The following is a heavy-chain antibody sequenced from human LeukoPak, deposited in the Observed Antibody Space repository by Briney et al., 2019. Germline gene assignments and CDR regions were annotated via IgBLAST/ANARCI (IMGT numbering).Heavy chain of an antibody. Sequence: GGSLRLSCAASGFTFSIYAMSWVRQAPGKRLEWVSAICGSGGSTYYADSVKGRFTISRDNSKNTLYLQTNSLRAEDTAVYYCASCSSTSCYAHYFDYWGQGTLVTVSS. CDR1: GFTFSIYA. J-gene: IGHJ4*02. CDR2: ICGSGGST. V-gene: IGHV3-23*01. D-gene: IGHD2-2*01. CDR3: ASCSSTSCYAHYFDY.